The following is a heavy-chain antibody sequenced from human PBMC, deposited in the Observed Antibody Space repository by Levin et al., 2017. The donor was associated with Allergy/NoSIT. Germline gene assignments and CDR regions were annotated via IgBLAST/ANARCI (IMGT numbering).Heavy chain of an antibody. Sequence: PGGSLRLSCVASGFTFSSYVMHWVRQAPGKGLEWVAVISYDGSHKYYADSMKGRFTISRDNSKNTLYLQMNSLRAEDTAVYYCARESGYTYGTDLDCWGRGTLVTVSS. D-gene: IGHD5-12*01. CDR1: GFTFSSYV. J-gene: IGHJ4*02. CDR2: ISYDGSHK. V-gene: IGHV3-30-3*01. CDR3: ARESGYTYGTDLDC.